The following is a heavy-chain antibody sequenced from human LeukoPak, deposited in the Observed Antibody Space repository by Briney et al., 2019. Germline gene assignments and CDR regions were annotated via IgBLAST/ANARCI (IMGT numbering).Heavy chain of an antibody. CDR3: AKAIEYSSSSAFDY. V-gene: IGHV3-11*04. Sequence: GGSLRLSCAASGFTFSDYYMSWIRQAPGKGLEWVSYISSSGSTIYYADSVKGRFTISRDNAKNSLYLQMNSLRAEDTAVYYCAKAIEYSSSSAFDYWGQGTLVTVSS. D-gene: IGHD6-6*01. J-gene: IGHJ4*02. CDR1: GFTFSDYY. CDR2: ISSSGSTI.